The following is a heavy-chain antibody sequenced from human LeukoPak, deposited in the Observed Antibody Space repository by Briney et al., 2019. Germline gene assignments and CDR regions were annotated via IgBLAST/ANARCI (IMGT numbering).Heavy chain of an antibody. D-gene: IGHD1-26*01. V-gene: IGHV3-21*01. Sequence: GGSLRLSCAASGFTFSSYSMNWVRQAPGKGLEWVSSISSSSSYIYYADSVRGRFTISRDNAKNSLYLQMNSLRAEDTAVYYCASGSGSYYYYWGQGALVTVSS. CDR3: ASGSGSYYYY. CDR2: ISSSSSYI. J-gene: IGHJ4*02. CDR1: GFTFSSYS.